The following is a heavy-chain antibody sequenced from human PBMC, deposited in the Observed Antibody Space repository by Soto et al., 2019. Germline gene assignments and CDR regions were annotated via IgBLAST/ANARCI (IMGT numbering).Heavy chain of an antibody. CDR2: INIYGGGT. Sequence: QIHLAQSGPEVKKPGASVKVSCKASGYTFTSYGISWVRLAPGQGLEWMGWINIYGGGTNYAQTYQDRVTMTRDTSTNTVYLEMRSLTSDDTAIYYCARALYCYDNSGLAFWGQGTLVTVYS. V-gene: IGHV1-18*01. D-gene: IGHD3-22*01. J-gene: IGHJ4*02. CDR3: ARALYCYDNSGLAF. CDR1: GYTFTSYG.